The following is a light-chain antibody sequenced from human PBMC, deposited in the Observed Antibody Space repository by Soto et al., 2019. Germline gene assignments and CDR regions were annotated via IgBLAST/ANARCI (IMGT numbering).Light chain of an antibody. CDR1: SSDVGGYDY. V-gene: IGLV2-8*01. Sequence: QSALTQPPSASGSPGQSVTISCTGTSSDVGGYDYDSWYQKRPGKAPKLLIHEVTKRPSGVPDRFSGSKSGNTASLTVSGLQAEDEAEYYCSSYAGRTLYVFGTGTKLTVL. J-gene: IGLJ1*01. CDR2: EVT. CDR3: SSYAGRTLYV.